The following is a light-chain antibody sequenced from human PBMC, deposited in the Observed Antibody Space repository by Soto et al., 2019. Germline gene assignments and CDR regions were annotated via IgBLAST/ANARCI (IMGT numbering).Light chain of an antibody. CDR2: LGS. Sequence: DIVMTQSPLSLPVTPGEPASISCRSSQSLLHSNGYNYLDWYLQKPGQSPQLLIYLGSNRASGVPDRFRRSGSGTDFTLKISRVEAEDVGVYYCMQALQTPWTFGQGTKVEIK. V-gene: IGKV2-28*01. CDR1: QSLLHSNGYNY. CDR3: MQALQTPWT. J-gene: IGKJ1*01.